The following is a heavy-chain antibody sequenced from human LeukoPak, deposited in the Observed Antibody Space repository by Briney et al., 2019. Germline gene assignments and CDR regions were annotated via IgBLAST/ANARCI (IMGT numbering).Heavy chain of an antibody. CDR3: ARGEHSVDF. Sequence: SETLSLTCAVYGGSFSGYYWSWIRQPPGKGLEWIGEINHSGSTNYNPSLKSRVTISVDTSKNQFSLKLSSVTAADTAVYYCARGEHSVDFWGQGMLVTVSS. D-gene: IGHD1/OR15-1a*01. CDR1: GGSFSGYY. V-gene: IGHV4-34*01. CDR2: INHSGST. J-gene: IGHJ4*02.